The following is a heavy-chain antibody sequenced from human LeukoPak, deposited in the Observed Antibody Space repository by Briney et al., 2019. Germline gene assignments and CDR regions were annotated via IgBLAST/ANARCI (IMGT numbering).Heavy chain of an antibody. D-gene: IGHD4-17*01. CDR1: GFTLSTYG. CDR2: VWSDGNGK. CDR3: VRVLTVTFDS. Sequence: PGGSLRLSCAASGFTLSTYGMHWVRQAPGKGLGWVALVWSDGNGKFYADSVKVRFTISRDNSKNTLYLQMNSLRAEDTAVYYCVRVLTVTFDSWGQGTLVTVSS. V-gene: IGHV3-33*01. J-gene: IGHJ4*02.